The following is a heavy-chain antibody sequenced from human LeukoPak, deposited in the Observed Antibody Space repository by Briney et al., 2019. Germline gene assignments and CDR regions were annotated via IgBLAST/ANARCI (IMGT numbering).Heavy chain of an antibody. CDR3: ARGKMGSGYSLDY. J-gene: IGHJ4*02. V-gene: IGHV4-34*01. CDR1: DGSFSGYY. CDR2: INHSGST. Sequence: SETLSLTCAVYDGSFSGYYWSWIRQPPGKGLEWNGEINHSGSTNYNPSLKSRVTISVDTSKNQFSLKLSSVTAADTAVYYCARGKMGSGYSLDYWGQGTLVTVSS. D-gene: IGHD3-22*01.